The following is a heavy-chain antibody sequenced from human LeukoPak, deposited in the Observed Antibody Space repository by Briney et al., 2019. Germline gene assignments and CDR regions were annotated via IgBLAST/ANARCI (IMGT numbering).Heavy chain of an antibody. Sequence: GGSLRLSCAASGFPFSSYQMNWVRQAPGKGLEWVSYISSSGGTIYYADSVKGRFTISRDNAKNSLYLQMNSLRAEDTAVYYCARGNYGDYARSSFDYWGQGTLVTVSS. J-gene: IGHJ4*02. CDR3: ARGNYGDYARSSFDY. CDR1: GFPFSSYQ. V-gene: IGHV3-48*03. CDR2: ISSSGGTI. D-gene: IGHD4-17*01.